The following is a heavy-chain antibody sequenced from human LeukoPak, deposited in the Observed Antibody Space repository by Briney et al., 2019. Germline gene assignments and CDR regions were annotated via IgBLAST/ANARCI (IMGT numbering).Heavy chain of an antibody. J-gene: IGHJ4*02. V-gene: IGHV4-34*01. Sequence: SETLSLTCAVYGGSFSGYYWSWIRQPPGKGLEWIGEINHSGSTNYNPSLKSRVTISVDTSKNQFSLKLSSVTAADTAVYYCARGAPRNLRYFDWLYYFDYWSQGTLVTVSS. CDR3: ARGAPRNLRYFDWLYYFDY. CDR1: GGSFSGYY. CDR2: INHSGST. D-gene: IGHD3-9*01.